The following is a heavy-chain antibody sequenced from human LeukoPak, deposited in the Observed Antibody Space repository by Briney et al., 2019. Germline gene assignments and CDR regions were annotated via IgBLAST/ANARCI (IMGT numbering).Heavy chain of an antibody. D-gene: IGHD5-24*01. Sequence: SETLSLTCTVSGGSINSYYWNWFRQHPGKGLEWIGYIYYIGSTNYNPSLKSRVTISLDTSKNQFSLKLRSMTAADTAVYYCARGLMAEEFDYWGQGTLVTVSS. V-gene: IGHV4-59*12. J-gene: IGHJ4*02. CDR1: GGSINSYY. CDR2: IYYIGST. CDR3: ARGLMAEEFDY.